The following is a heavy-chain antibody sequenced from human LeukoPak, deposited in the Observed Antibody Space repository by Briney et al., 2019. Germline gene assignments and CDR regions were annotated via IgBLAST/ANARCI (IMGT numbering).Heavy chain of an antibody. CDR1: GFTFSSYA. CDR2: ISGSGVTK. D-gene: IGHD2-15*01. CDR3: ARVVVVAAKGYGMDV. V-gene: IGHV3-23*01. J-gene: IGHJ6*02. Sequence: GGSLRLSCAASGFTFSSYAMSWVRQAPGKGLDWVSVISGSGVTKYYADSVKGRFTISRDNAKNSLYLQMNSLRAEDTAVYYCARVVVVAAKGYGMDVWGQGTTVTVSS.